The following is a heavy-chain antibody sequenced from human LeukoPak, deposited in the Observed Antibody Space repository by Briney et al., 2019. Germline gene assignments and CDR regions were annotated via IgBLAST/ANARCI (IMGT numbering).Heavy chain of an antibody. CDR2: IYNTGTT. J-gene: IGHJ3*02. CDR1: GYSISSGRF. CDR3: AKTSSVAARGPFDI. Sequence: PSETLSLTCSVSGYSISSGRFWGWIRRPPGKGLEWLGSIYNTGTTNLSPSLKNRLTISVDTSRDQFSLKLTSMTAADTAMYYCAKTSSVAARGPFDIWGLGTVVTVSP. V-gene: IGHV4-38-2*01. D-gene: IGHD6-6*01.